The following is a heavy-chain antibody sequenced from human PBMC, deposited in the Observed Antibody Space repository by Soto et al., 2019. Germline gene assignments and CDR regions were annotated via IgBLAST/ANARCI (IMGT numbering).Heavy chain of an antibody. D-gene: IGHD3-3*01. CDR1: GGSISSSSYY. CDR2: IYYSGST. CDR3: ARLWKILRFLEWSPTVNWFDL. V-gene: IGHV4-39*01. J-gene: IGHJ5*02. Sequence: PSETLSLTCTVSGGSISSSSYYWGWIRQPPGKGLEWIGSIYYSGSTYYNPSLKSRVTISVDTSKNQFSLKLSSVTAADTAVYYCARLWKILRFLEWSPTVNWFDLWAQGNLVTVSS.